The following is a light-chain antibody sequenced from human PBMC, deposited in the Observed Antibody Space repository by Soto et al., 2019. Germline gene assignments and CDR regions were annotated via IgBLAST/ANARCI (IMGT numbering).Light chain of an antibody. CDR2: EVN. CDR3: SSYGGSNNLL. CDR1: SNDVGAYNF. Sequence: QSVLTQPPSASGSPGQSVTISCTGTSNDVGAYNFISWYQQHPGKAPKLMIYEVNKRPSGVPDRFSGSKSGNTASLTVSGLQAEDEADYYCSSYGGSNNLLFGGGTQLTV. V-gene: IGLV2-8*01. J-gene: IGLJ2*01.